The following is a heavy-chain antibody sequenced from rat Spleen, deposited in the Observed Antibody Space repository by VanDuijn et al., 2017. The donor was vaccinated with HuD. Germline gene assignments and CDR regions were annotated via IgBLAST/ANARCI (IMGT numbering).Heavy chain of an antibody. CDR1: GFTFRNYD. CDR2: ISPSGGAT. Sequence: EVQLVESRGDLVQPGRSLKLSCAASGFTFRNYDMAWVRQAPTMGLEWVASISPSGGATYYRDSVKGRFTVSRDNAKNTLYLQLDSLRSEDTATYYCVRQDTSGYSNWFAYWGQGTLVTVSS. CDR3: VRQDTSGYSNWFAY. D-gene: IGHD4-3*01. J-gene: IGHJ3*01. V-gene: IGHV5S13*01.